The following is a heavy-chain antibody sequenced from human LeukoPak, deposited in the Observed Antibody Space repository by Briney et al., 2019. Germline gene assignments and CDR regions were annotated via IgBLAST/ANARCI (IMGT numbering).Heavy chain of an antibody. CDR1: GFTSSGHG. CDR3: AKGGSGTTKGAFDI. V-gene: IGHV3-30*18. CDR2: MSYDGSNK. D-gene: IGHD1-1*01. Sequence: GGSLRLSCAASGFTSSGHGMHWVGQAPGQGLEWVAVMSYDGSNKYYADSVKGRFTISRDNSKNTLSLQMDSLRREDTAMYYCAKGGSGTTKGAFDIWGQGTMVTVS. J-gene: IGHJ3*02.